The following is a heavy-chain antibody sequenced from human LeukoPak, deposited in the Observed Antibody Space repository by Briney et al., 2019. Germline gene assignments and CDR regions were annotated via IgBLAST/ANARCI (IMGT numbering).Heavy chain of an antibody. D-gene: IGHD3-10*01. CDR3: AIPMVRGVMLSY. CDR2: ISAYNGNT. CDR1: GYTFTSYG. Sequence: ASVRVSCKASGYTFTSYGISWVRQAPGQGLEWMGWISAYNGNTNYAQKLQGRVTMTTDTSTSTAYIELRSLRSDDTAVYYCAIPMVRGVMLSYWGQGTLVTVSS. J-gene: IGHJ4*02. V-gene: IGHV1-18*01.